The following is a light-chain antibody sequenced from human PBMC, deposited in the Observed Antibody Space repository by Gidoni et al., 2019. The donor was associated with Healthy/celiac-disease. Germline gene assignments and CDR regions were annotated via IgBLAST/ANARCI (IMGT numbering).Light chain of an antibody. Sequence: DIVMTQSPDSLAASLGESATINCKSRQSVLYSSNNKNYLAWYQQKPGQHPKLLIYWASTRESGVPDRFSGSGSGTDFTLTISRLQAEDVAVYYCQQYYSTPYTFGQGTKLEIK. V-gene: IGKV4-1*01. J-gene: IGKJ2*01. CDR2: WAS. CDR3: QQYYSTPYT. CDR1: QSVLYSSNNKNY.